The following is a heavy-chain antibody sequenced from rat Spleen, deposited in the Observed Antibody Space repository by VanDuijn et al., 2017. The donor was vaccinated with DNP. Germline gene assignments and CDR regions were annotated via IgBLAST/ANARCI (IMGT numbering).Heavy chain of an antibody. CDR3: VRWNSGHFDY. Sequence: EVQLVESGGGLVQPGRSMKLSCAASGFTFSNSDMARVRQAPAKGLEWVAYIGSAAYAPYYGDSVKGRFTISRDNAKSTLYLQMNSLRSEDMATYYCVRWNSGHFDYWGQGVMVTVSS. V-gene: IGHV5-22*01. CDR1: GFTFSNSD. D-gene: IGHD4-3*01. CDR2: IGSAAYAP. J-gene: IGHJ2*01.